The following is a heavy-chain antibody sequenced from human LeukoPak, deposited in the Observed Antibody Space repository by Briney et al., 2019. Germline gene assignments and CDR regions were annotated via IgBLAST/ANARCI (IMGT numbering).Heavy chain of an antibody. J-gene: IGHJ6*03. D-gene: IGHD3-3*01. CDR1: GFTFSSYA. CDR3: AKTKGRLTIFVRGTNYYMDV. V-gene: IGHV3-23*01. CDR2: ISGSGGST. Sequence: GGSLRLSCAASGFTFSSYAMSWVRQAPGKGLEWVSAISGSGGSTYYADSVKGRFTISRDNSKNTLYLQMNSLRAEDTAVYYCAKTKGRLTIFVRGTNYYMDVWGKGTTVTVSS.